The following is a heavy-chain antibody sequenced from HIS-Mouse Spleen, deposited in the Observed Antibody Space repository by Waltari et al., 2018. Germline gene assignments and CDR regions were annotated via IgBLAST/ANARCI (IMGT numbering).Heavy chain of an antibody. D-gene: IGHD6-13*01. V-gene: IGHV4-39*07. J-gene: IGHJ2*01. Sequence: QLQLQESGPGLVKPSETLSLTCTVSGGSISSSSYYWGWIRQPPGKGLEWIGRMYYSGNTYYNPALKSRVPISVDTSKNQFSLKLSSVTAADTAVYYCAREIPYSSSWYDWYFDLWGRGTLVTVSS. CDR3: AREIPYSSSWYDWYFDL. CDR2: MYYSGNT. CDR1: GGSISSSSYY.